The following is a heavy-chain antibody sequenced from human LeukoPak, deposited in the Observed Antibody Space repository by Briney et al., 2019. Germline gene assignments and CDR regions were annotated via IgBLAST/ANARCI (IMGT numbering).Heavy chain of an antibody. CDR3: ARGGDGYSSGWSVDY. CDR1: GGSISSGSYY. CDR2: IYTSGST. V-gene: IGHV4-61*02. Sequence: SQTLSLTCTVSGGSISSGSYYWSWIRQPAGKGLEWIGRIYTSGSTNYNPSLKSRVTISVDTSKNQFSLKLSSVTAADTAVYYCARGGDGYSSGWSVDYWGQGTLVTVSS. J-gene: IGHJ4*02. D-gene: IGHD6-19*01.